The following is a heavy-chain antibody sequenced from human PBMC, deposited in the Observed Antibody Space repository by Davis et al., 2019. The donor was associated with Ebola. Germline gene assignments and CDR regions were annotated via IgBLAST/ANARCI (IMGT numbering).Heavy chain of an antibody. CDR1: GGSIRSGGYS. CDR2: IYHSGST. V-gene: IGHV4-30-2*01. J-gene: IGHJ4*02. CDR3: ARGQYYGSGFDY. Sequence: SETLSLTCAVSGGSIRSGGYSWSWIRQPPGKGLEWIGYIYHSGSTYYNPSLKSRVTISVDRSKNQFSLKLSSVTAADTAVYYCARGQYYGSGFDYWGQGTLVTVSS. D-gene: IGHD3-10*01.